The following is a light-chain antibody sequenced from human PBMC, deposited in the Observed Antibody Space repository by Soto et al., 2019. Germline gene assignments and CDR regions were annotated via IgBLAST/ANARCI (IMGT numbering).Light chain of an antibody. CDR3: SSYAGSSNV. J-gene: IGLJ1*01. CDR1: SSNIGAGSD. V-gene: IGLV1-40*01. CDR2: GSD. Sequence: QSVLTQPPSVSGAPGQRVTISCTGSSSNIGAGSDVHWYQQLPGTAPKLLIYGSDNRPSGVPDRFSGSKSGTSASLAITGLQAEDEADYYCSSYAGSSNVFGTGTKVTVL.